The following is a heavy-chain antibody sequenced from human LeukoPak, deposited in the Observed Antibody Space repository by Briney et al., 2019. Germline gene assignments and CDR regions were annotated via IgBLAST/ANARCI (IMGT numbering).Heavy chain of an antibody. CDR2: IRHDGSAK. V-gene: IGHV3-30*02. Sequence: GGSLRLSCAASGFTFNRFDMHWVRQAPGKGLEYMAFIRHDGSAKHYADSVRGRFTISRDDSKDTVYLQMNSLRLEDTALYFCARPSPPGDGYNPCDYWGQGTLVTVSS. CDR3: ARPSPPGDGYNPCDY. J-gene: IGHJ4*02. CDR1: GFTFNRFD. D-gene: IGHD5-24*01.